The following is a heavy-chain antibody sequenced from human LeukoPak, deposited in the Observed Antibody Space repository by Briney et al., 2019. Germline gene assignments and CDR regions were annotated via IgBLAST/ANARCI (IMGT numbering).Heavy chain of an antibody. J-gene: IGHJ4*02. CDR2: ISYDGSNK. CDR3: ARDGYCGGGCYLFDY. V-gene: IGHV3-30-3*01. Sequence: GGSLRLSCAASGFTFSSYAMSWVRQAPGKGLEWVAVISYDGSNKYYADSVKGRFTISRDNSKNTLYLQMNSLRAEDTAVYYCARDGYCGGGCYLFDYWGQGTLVTVSS. D-gene: IGHD2-21*02. CDR1: GFTFSSYA.